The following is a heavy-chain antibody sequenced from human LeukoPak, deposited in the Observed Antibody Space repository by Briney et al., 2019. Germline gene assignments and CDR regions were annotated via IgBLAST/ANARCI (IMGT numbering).Heavy chain of an antibody. J-gene: IGHJ4*02. CDR3: ARQTWIELWHFDY. V-gene: IGHV4-39*01. CDR1: GGSIGSSSYY. D-gene: IGHD5-18*01. Sequence: SETLSLTCTVSGGSIGSSSYYWAWVRQPPGKGLEWIGSIYYSGSTYYNPSLKSRVTIFVETSKNKFSLKVSSVTAADTAVYYCARQTWIELWHFDYWGQGALVTVSS. CDR2: IYYSGST.